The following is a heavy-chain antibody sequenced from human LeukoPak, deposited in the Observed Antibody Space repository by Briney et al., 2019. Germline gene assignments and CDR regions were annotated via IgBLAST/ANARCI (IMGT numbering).Heavy chain of an antibody. CDR2: INTNTGNP. CDR1: GYTFTSYA. CDR3: ARARRLGLWFGELLGWFDP. V-gene: IGHV7-4-1*02. Sequence: ASVKVSCKASGYTFTSYAMNWVRQAPGQGLEWMGWINTNTGNPTYAQGFTGRFVFSLDTSVSTAYLQISSLKAEDTAVYYCARARRLGLWFGELLGWFDPWGQGTLVTVSS. D-gene: IGHD3-10*01. J-gene: IGHJ5*02.